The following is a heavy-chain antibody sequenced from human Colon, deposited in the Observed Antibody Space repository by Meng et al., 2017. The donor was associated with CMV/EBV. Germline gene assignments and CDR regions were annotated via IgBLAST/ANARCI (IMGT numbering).Heavy chain of an antibody. CDR2: ISGSGDVT. CDR3: AKDQGGVARYYFDY. Sequence: ASGFIVSHYALSWVRQLPGKGLEWVSTISGSGDVTFYADSVKGRFTISRDNSKNTLYLQMKLLRAEDSARYYCAKDQGGVARYYFDYWGQGTLVTVSS. J-gene: IGHJ4*02. D-gene: IGHD2-8*02. V-gene: IGHV3-23*01. CDR1: GFIVSHYA.